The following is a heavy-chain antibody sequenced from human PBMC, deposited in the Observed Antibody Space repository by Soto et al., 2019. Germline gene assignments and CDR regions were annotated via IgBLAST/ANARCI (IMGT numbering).Heavy chain of an antibody. CDR3: ARNRGNGWLHFFDY. CDR1: GFTFKNYA. J-gene: IGHJ4*02. V-gene: IGHV3-23*01. Sequence: GGSLRLSCAASGFTFKNYAMSWVRQAPGKGLEWVSSISTSGGTTYYADSVKGRFTISRDNSKTTLHPQMNSLRADDTAVYYCARNRGNGWLHFFDYWGQGTLVTVSS. D-gene: IGHD6-19*01. CDR2: ISTSGGTT.